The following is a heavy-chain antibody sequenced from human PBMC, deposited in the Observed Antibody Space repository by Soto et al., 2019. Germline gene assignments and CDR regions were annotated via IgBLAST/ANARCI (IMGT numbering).Heavy chain of an antibody. D-gene: IGHD2-15*01. Sequence: EVQLLESGGGLAQPGGSLRLSCAASGFTFSNYDMNWVRQAPGKGLEWVSAISSSGYTTYYVDPVKGRFTISRDNSKSTLYLQVGSLRAEDTAVYYCARGICRGGGCYLEPIDHWGQGTLVAVSS. CDR2: ISSSGYTT. CDR3: ARGICRGGGCYLEPIDH. J-gene: IGHJ4*02. CDR1: GFTFSNYD. V-gene: IGHV3-23*01.